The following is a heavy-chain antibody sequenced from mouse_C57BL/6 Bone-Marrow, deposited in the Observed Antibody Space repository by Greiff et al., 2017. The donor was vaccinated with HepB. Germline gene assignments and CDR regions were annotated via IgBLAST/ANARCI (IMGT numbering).Heavy chain of an antibody. CDR3: ARHEGYYYGSSGGLGYFDV. CDR1: GYTFTEYT. Sequence: QVQLQQSGAELVKPGASVKLSCKASGYTFTEYTIHWVKQRSGQGLEWIGWFYPGSGSIKYNEKFKDKATLTADKSSSTVYIELSRLTSEDSAVYFCARHEGYYYGSSGGLGYFDVWGTGTTVTVSS. CDR2: FYPGSGSI. J-gene: IGHJ1*03. V-gene: IGHV1-62-2*01. D-gene: IGHD1-1*01.